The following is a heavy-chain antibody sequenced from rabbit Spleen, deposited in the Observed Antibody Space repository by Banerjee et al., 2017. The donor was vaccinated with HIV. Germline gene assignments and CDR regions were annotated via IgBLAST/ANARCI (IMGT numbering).Heavy chain of an antibody. V-gene: IGHV1S45*01. J-gene: IGHJ4*01. CDR2: IGTTSSKT. CDR1: GWDFSSGYW. CDR3: ARSATNNDRFNL. Sequence: QQQLEESGGGLVKPGGTLTLTCKASGWDFSSGYWVCWVRQAPGKGLEWIACIGTTSSKTYYASWAKGRFTISKTSSTTVTLQLNSLTAADTATYFCARSATNNDRFNLWGPGTLVTVS. D-gene: IGHD1-1*01.